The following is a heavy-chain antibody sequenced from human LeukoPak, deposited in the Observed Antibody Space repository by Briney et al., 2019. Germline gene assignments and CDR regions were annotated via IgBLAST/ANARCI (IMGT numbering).Heavy chain of an antibody. D-gene: IGHD3-3*01. V-gene: IGHV3-21*01. CDR1: GFTFSSYS. J-gene: IGHJ4*02. CDR3: ASFTIFGVAYLQ. Sequence: PGGSLRLSCAASGFTFSSYSMNWVRQAQGKGLEWGSSISSSSSYIYYADSVKGRLTISRDNAKNSLYLQLNSLRAEDTAVYYCASFTIFGVAYLQWGQGTLVTVSS. CDR2: ISSSSSYI.